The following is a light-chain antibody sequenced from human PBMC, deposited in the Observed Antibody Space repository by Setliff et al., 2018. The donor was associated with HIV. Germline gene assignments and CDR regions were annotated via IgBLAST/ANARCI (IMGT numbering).Light chain of an antibody. CDR2: EVN. Sequence: QSVLTQPASVSGSPGQSITMSCTGTKNDVGGHDVVSWYQQYPGKAPKLIIYEVNKRPSGLSNRFSGSKSGSTASLTISGLQAEGEADYYCTSYTSSTTLWVFGGGTKVTVL. J-gene: IGLJ3*02. CDR1: KNDVGGHDV. V-gene: IGLV2-14*02. CDR3: TSYTSSTTLWV.